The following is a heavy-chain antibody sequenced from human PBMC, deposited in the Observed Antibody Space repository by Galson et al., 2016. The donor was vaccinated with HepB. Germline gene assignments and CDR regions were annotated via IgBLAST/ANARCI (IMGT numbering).Heavy chain of an antibody. CDR2: TKQDGREN. V-gene: IGHV3-7*04. CDR3: ARGGQRGSFDY. Sequence: SLRLSCAASGFSLSANWMSWVRRAPGKGLEWVANTKQDGRENYYVDSVKGRFTISRDDTMNSLYLQMNSLRAEDTAVYYCARGGQRGSFDYWGQGTLVTVSS. D-gene: IGHD3-10*01. J-gene: IGHJ4*02. CDR1: GFSLSANW.